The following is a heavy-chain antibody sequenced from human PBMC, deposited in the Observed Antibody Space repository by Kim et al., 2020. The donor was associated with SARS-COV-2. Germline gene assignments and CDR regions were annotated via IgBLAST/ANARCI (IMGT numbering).Heavy chain of an antibody. CDR3: AHGPPPPEK. J-gene: IGHJ4*02. CDR2: ITWNGDSS. V-gene: IGHV3-43D*03. CDR1: EFAFDNYV. Sequence: GGSLRLSCSTSEFAFDNYVLHWLRQAPGKAPEWISLITWNGDSSFYAESVKGRFTISKDNQKKSLYLQMTSLGLEDTALYYCAHGPPPPEKWGRGTLVIVSS.